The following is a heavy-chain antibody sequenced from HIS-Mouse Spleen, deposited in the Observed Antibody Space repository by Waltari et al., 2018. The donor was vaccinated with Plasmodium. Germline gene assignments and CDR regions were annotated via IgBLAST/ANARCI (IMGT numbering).Heavy chain of an antibody. Sequence: QGQLVESGGGVVQPGRSLRHSCAAAGVTFSRYGRPGVGQAPGKGLECVGVICYDGSNTSYAATVKGRFTTSRDNSKNTLYLQMNSLSAEATVLYYCAKLCYYGSGSYYHDAFDIWGQGAMVTVSS. J-gene: IGHJ3*02. CDR2: ICYDGSNT. CDR1: GVTFSRYG. V-gene: IGHV3-33*06. CDR3: AKLCYYGSGSYYHDAFDI. D-gene: IGHD3-10*01.